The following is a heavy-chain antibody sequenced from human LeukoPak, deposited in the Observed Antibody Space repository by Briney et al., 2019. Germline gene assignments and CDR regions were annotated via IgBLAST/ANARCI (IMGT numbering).Heavy chain of an antibody. D-gene: IGHD4-17*01. V-gene: IGHV3-23*01. CDR3: AKDRACSNQLRAAFDY. Sequence: GGSLRLSCTASGFTFSNAWMSWVRQAPGKGLEWVSAISGSGGSTYYADSVKGRFTISRDNSKNTLYLQMNSLRAEDTAVYYCAKDRACSNQLRAAFDYWGQGTLVTVSS. J-gene: IGHJ4*02. CDR1: GFTFSNAW. CDR2: ISGSGGST.